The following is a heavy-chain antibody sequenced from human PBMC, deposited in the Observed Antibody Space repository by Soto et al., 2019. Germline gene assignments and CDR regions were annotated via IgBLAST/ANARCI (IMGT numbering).Heavy chain of an antibody. J-gene: IGHJ4*02. CDR1: GFXFXXXX. D-gene: IGHD3-10*01. CDR2: IRSKSNNYAT. V-gene: IGHV3-73*02. CDR3: XXXXXXXXXPVDD. Sequence: EVQLVESGGDLVQPGGSLKLSCAASGFXFXXXXXXXXXXXXXXXXXXVGRIRSKSNNYATAYAPSVKGRFTISRDDSXXXXXXXXXXXXXXXTAXXYXXXXXXXXXXPVDDWGQGTLVTVSS.